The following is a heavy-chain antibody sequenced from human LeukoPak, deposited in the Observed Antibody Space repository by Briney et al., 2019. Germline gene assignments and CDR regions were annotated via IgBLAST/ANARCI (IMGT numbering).Heavy chain of an antibody. CDR1: GFTFSDHY. CDR2: ARNRGNGYTT. D-gene: IGHD4/OR15-4a*01. Sequence: GGSLRLSGAASGFTFSDHYIDWVRQGPGKGREGGGRARNRGNGYTTQYAASVKGRFTFSRDDSENTVYLQMNSLKTGDTAVYFCARIMRVDYGTYYFDYWGQGTLVTVSS. J-gene: IGHJ4*02. V-gene: IGHV3-72*01. CDR3: ARIMRVDYGTYYFDY.